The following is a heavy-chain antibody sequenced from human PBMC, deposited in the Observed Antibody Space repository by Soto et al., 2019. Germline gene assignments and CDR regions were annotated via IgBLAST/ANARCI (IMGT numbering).Heavy chain of an antibody. Sequence: QVQLQESGPGLVKPSQTLSLTCTVSGGSISTVNYWWSWIRQSPDMGLEWIEHTYNAGSTYNNPSHESRVTMSEDTSKNQPSLTLSSVSAADTAVYYCARGPAGDKGDSWCQGTLVTVSS. D-gene: IGHD7-27*01. CDR2: TYNAGST. V-gene: IGHV4-30-4*01. CDR1: GGSISTVNYW. CDR3: ARGPAGDKGDS. J-gene: IGHJ4*02.